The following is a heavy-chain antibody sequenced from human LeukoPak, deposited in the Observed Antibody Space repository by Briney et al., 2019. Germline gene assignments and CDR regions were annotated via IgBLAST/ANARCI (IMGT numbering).Heavy chain of an antibody. CDR3: ARVGFGSGWYFHHRVRYGMDV. CDR1: GGSISSYY. CDR2: IKQDGSEK. V-gene: IGHV3-7*01. Sequence: PSETLSLTCTVSGGSISSYYWSWIRQPPGKGLEWVANIKQDGSEKYYVDSVKGRFTISRDNAKNSLYLQMNSLRAEDTAVYYCARVGFGSGWYFHHRVRYGMDVWGQGTTVTVSS. J-gene: IGHJ6*02. D-gene: IGHD6-19*01.